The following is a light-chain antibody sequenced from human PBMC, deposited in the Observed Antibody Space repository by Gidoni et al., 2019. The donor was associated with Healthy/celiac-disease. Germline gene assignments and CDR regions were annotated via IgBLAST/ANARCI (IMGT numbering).Light chain of an antibody. Sequence: QMTQSPSSLSASVGDRVTITCRASQSISSYLNWYQQKPGKAPKLLIYAASSLQSGFPSRFSGSGYGTDFTLTISSLQPEDFATYYCQQSYSTPLTFGGGTKVEIK. CDR1: QSISSY. V-gene: IGKV1-39*01. CDR2: AAS. CDR3: QQSYSTPLT. J-gene: IGKJ4*01.